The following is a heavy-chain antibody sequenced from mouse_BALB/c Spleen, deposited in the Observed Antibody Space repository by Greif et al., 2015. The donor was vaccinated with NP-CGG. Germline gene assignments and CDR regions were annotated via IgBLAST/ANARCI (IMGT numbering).Heavy chain of an antibody. V-gene: IGHV5-9-4*01. J-gene: IGHJ4*01. D-gene: IGHD1-1*01. CDR3: ARRGLRSAMDY. CDR1: GFTFSSYA. CDR2: ISSGGSYT. Sequence: EVQLVESGGGLVKPGGSLKLSCAASGFTFSSYAMSWVRQSPEKRLEWVAEISSGGSYTYYPDTATGRVTISRDNAKNPLYLEMSSLRSEDTAMYYCARRGLRSAMDYWGQGTSVTVSS.